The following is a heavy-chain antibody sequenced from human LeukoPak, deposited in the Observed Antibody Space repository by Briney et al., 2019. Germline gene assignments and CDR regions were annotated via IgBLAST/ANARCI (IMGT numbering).Heavy chain of an antibody. J-gene: IGHJ4*02. CDR2: IYTSGTT. V-gene: IGHV4-4*07. CDR3: ARDNKTGDESGGFDY. D-gene: IGHD7-27*01. Sequence: SETLSLTCTVSGGSISSYYWSWIRQPAGKGLEWIGRIYTSGTTNYNPSLNSRVTMSVDTSKNQFSLKLSSVTAADTAVYYCARDNKTGDESGGFDYWGQGTLVTVSS. CDR1: GGSISSYY.